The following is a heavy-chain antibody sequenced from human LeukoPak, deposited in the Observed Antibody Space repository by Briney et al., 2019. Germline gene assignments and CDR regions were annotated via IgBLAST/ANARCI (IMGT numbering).Heavy chain of an antibody. Sequence: SVKVSCKASGGTFSSYAISWVRQAPGQGLEWMGGIIPIFGTANYAQKFQGRVTITADESTSTAYMELSSLRSEDTALYYCARGPNNYYGSGSYYYYYYGMDVWGQGTTVTVSS. CDR1: GGTFSSYA. CDR3: ARGPNNYYGSGSYYYYYYGMDV. D-gene: IGHD3-10*01. CDR2: IIPIFGTA. V-gene: IGHV1-69*13. J-gene: IGHJ6*02.